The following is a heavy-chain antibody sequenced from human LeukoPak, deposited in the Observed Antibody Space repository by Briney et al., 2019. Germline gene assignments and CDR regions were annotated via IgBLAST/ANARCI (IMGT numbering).Heavy chain of an antibody. CDR3: AREFFSSGWYGKMDV. J-gene: IGHJ6*02. CDR2: IYTSGST. D-gene: IGHD6-19*01. Sequence: SQTLSLTCTVSGGSIISGSYYWTWLRQPAWKGLEWIVRIYTSGSTNYNPSLKSRVTISVDTSKNQFSLKLSSVTAADTAVYYCAREFFSSGWYGKMDVWGQGTTVTVSS. CDR1: GGSIISGSYY. V-gene: IGHV4-61*02.